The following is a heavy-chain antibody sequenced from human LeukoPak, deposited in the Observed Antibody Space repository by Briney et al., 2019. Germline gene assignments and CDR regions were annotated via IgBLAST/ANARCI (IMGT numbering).Heavy chain of an antibody. CDR2: ISSGGSTI. V-gene: IGHV3-11*04. J-gene: IGHJ3*02. D-gene: IGHD1-26*01. CDR3: ARDILGATGVGAFDM. Sequence: PGGSLRLSCAASGFTFSDYYMSWIRQAPGKGLEWVSYISSGGSTIYGADSVKGRFTISRDNAKNSLYLQMNSLRAEDTAVYYCARDILGATGVGAFDMWGQGTMVTVSS. CDR1: GFTFSDYY.